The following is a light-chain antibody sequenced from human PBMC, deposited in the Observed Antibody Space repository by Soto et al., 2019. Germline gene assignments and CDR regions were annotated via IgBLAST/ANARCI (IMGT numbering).Light chain of an antibody. CDR3: QQRSNWLVT. Sequence: EIVLTQSPATQSLSPGERATLSSRASQSVSSYLAWYQQKPGQAPRLLIYDASNRATGIPARFSGSGSGTDFTITMSSLESEDFAVYYCQQRSNWLVTFGQGTKLEIK. CDR2: DAS. J-gene: IGKJ2*01. CDR1: QSVSSY. V-gene: IGKV3-11*01.